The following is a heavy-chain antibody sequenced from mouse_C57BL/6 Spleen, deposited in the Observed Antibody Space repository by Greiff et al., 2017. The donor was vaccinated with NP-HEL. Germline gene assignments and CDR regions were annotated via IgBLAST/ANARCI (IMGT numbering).Heavy chain of an antibody. V-gene: IGHV1-7*01. CDR1: GYTFTSSW. CDR3: ARLGDYPYAMDY. J-gene: IGHJ4*01. CDR2: INPSSGYT. D-gene: IGHD2-4*01. Sequence: QVQLKQSGAELANPGASVKLSCKASGYTFTSSWMHWVNQRPGQGLEWIGYINPSSGYTKYNQRFKDKATLTEDKSSSTSYMQLSSLTYEDSAVYYCARLGDYPYAMDYWGQGTSVTVSS.